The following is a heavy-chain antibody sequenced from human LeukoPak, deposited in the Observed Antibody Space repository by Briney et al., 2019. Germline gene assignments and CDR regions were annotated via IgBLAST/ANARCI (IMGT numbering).Heavy chain of an antibody. D-gene: IGHD2-15*01. CDR1: GGSISSYY. J-gene: IGHJ6*03. CDR2: IYYSGST. Sequence: SETLSLTCTVSGGSISSYYWSWIRQPPGKGLERIGYIYYSGSTDYNPSLKSRVTISVDTSKNQFSLKLSSVTAADTAVYYCARVRGSAEFHYMDVWGKGTTVTVSS. V-gene: IGHV4-59*01. CDR3: ARVRGSAEFHYMDV.